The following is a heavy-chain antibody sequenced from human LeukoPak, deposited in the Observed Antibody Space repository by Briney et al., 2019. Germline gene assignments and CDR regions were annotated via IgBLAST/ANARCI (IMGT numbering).Heavy chain of an antibody. V-gene: IGHV6-1*01. Sequence: RSQTLSLTCAISGDSVSGSPAVWNWIRQSPSRGLEWLGRAYYRSKWYIDYADSVKGRITITPDTSKNQFSLQLNSVTPEDTAVYYCARGAVRGGTNFDYWGQGTLATVSS. CDR3: ARGAVRGGTNFDY. J-gene: IGHJ4*02. CDR1: GDSVSGSPAV. D-gene: IGHD3-10*01. CDR2: AYYRSKWYI.